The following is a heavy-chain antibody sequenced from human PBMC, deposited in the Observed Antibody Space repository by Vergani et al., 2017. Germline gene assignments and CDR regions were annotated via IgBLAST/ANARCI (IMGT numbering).Heavy chain of an antibody. CDR1: GFTSSYYC. CDR3: ARDGTDIFVSSSDYSHLLYY. D-gene: IGHD3-22*01. V-gene: IGHV3-30*03. CDR2: ISYDGTQK. J-gene: IGHJ4*02. Sequence: QVHLVESGGGVVQPGRSLRLSCVVSGFTSSYYCMHWVRQAPGKGLEWVAVISYDGTQKYYADSVKGRFTISRDNSKSTLYLQMNSLRTEDTAVYYCARDGTDIFVSSSDYSHLLYYWGQGILVTVSS.